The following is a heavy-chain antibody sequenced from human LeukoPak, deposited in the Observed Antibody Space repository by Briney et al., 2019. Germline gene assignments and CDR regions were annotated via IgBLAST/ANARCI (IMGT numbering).Heavy chain of an antibody. D-gene: IGHD1-26*01. V-gene: IGHV3-23*01. Sequence: PGGSLRLSCAASGFTFSSYSMSWVRQAPEKGLEWVSIISGSGGTTYYADSVKGRFTISRDNSKNTLYLQMNSLRAEDTAVYYCTTEGGSWDWGQGTLVTVSS. CDR1: GFTFSSYS. CDR2: ISGSGGTT. CDR3: TTEGGSWD. J-gene: IGHJ4*02.